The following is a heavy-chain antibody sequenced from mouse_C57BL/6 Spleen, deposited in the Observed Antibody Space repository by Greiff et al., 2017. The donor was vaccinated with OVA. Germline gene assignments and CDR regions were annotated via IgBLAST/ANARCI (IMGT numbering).Heavy chain of an antibody. D-gene: IGHD1-1*01. CDR2: FHPYNDDA. J-gene: IGHJ1*03. V-gene: IGHV1-47*01. Sequence: VQLQQSGAELVKPGASVKMSCKASGYTFTTYPIEWMKQNHGKSLEWIGNFHPYNDDAKYNEKFKGKATLTVEKSSSTVYLELSRLTSDDSAVYYCARGYYGSSYWYFDVWGTGTTVTVSS. CDR3: ARGYYGSSYWYFDV. CDR1: GYTFTTYP.